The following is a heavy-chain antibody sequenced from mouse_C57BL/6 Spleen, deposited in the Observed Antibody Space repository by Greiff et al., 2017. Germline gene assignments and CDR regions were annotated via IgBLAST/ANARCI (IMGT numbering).Heavy chain of an antibody. D-gene: IGHD1-1*01. J-gene: IGHJ1*03. CDR1: GYTFTDYN. V-gene: IGHV1-18*01. Sequence: VQLQQSGPELVKPGASVKIPCKASGYTFTDYNMDWVKQSHGKSLEWIGDIYPNNGGTNYNQKFKGKATLTVDKSSSTAYMELRSLTSEDTAVYYCARGGYGSSYWYFDVWGTGTTVTVSS. CDR3: ARGGYGSSYWYFDV. CDR2: IYPNNGGT.